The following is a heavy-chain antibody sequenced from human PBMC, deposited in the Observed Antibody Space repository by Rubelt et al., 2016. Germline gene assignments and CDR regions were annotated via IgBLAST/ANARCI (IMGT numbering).Heavy chain of an antibody. CDR3: ARLSTAMLFDP. D-gene: IGHD5-18*01. CDR2: IFHSGST. J-gene: IGHJ5*02. CDR1: GGSISRGNW. V-gene: IGHV4-4*02. Sequence: QVQLQDSGPGLVKPSGTLSLTCAVSGGSISRGNWWSWVRQPPGKGLEWIGKIFHSGSTDYNPSLKSRVTMSVDKSKTQSSLTLSSVAAADTAVYYCARLSTAMLFDPWGQGTLVTVSS.